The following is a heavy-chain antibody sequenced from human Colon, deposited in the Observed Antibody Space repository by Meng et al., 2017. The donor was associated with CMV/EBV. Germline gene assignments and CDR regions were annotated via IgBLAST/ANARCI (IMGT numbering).Heavy chain of an antibody. CDR2: IYYSGST. J-gene: IGHJ6*02. Sequence: GSLRLSCTVPGGPVSSGSYYWSWIRQPPGKGLEWIGYIYYSGSTNYNPSLKSRVTISVDTSKNQFSLKLSSVTAADTAVYYCARGAKIFGVVRKGYYYGMDVWGQGTTVTVSS. CDR3: ARGAKIFGVVRKGYYYGMDV. D-gene: IGHD3-3*01. V-gene: IGHV4-61*01. CDR1: GGPVSSGSYY.